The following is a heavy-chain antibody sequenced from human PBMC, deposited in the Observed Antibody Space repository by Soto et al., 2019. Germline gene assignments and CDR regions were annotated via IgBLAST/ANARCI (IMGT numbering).Heavy chain of an antibody. CDR2: IKTDGSTT. Sequence: EVPLVESGGGLVQPGGSLRLSCAASGFTFSSYWMHWVRQPPGKGLVWVSRIKTDGSTTTYADSVRGRFTVSRDNAQNTLYLQMNSLRAEDTAVYYCARDGITLTPFDNWGQGTLVTVSS. J-gene: IGHJ4*02. CDR1: GFTFSSYW. V-gene: IGHV3-74*01. D-gene: IGHD3-16*01. CDR3: ARDGITLTPFDN.